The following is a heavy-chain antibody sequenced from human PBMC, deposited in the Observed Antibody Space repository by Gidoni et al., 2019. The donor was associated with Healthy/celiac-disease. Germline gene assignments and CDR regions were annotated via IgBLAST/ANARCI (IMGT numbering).Heavy chain of an antibody. D-gene: IGHD3-16*02. V-gene: IGHV3-23*01. J-gene: IGHJ4*02. Sequence: EVQLLESGGGLVQPGGSLRLSCAASAFTFSSYAMSWVRQAPGKGLEWGSAIRGSSGSTYYADSVKGRFTISRDNSKNTMYLQMNSLRAEDTAVYYCAKGSLGSYRSSTFDYWGQGTLVTVSS. CDR2: IRGSSGST. CDR3: AKGSLGSYRSSTFDY. CDR1: AFTFSSYA.